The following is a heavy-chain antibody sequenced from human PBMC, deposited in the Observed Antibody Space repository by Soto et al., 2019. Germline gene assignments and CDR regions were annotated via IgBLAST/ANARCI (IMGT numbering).Heavy chain of an antibody. D-gene: IGHD3-3*01. CDR1: GFTFSSYG. J-gene: IGHJ4*02. V-gene: IGHV3-30*18. CDR2: ISYDGSNK. Sequence: GGSLRLSCAASGFTFSSYGMHWVRQAPGKGLEWVAVISYDGSNKYYADSVKGRFTISRDNSKNTLYLQMNSLRAEDTAVYYCAKEGRTKRYYDFWSGYYDFDYWGQGTLVTVSS. CDR3: AKEGRTKRYYDFWSGYYDFDY.